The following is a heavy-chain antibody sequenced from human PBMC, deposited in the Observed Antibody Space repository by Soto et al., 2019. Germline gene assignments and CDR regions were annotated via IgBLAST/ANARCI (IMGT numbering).Heavy chain of an antibody. D-gene: IGHD3-9*01. CDR2: IYTTGSA. Sequence: SETLSPTCTVSGVSLKTYYWSWIRKPAGKGLEWIGRIYTTGSANHNPSLKSRVTMSVDTSKNQVSLKLTSVTAADAGVYYCARDDYYDSNNWFDPWGQGILVTVSS. CDR1: GVSLKTYY. V-gene: IGHV4-4*07. CDR3: ARDDYYDSNNWFDP. J-gene: IGHJ5*02.